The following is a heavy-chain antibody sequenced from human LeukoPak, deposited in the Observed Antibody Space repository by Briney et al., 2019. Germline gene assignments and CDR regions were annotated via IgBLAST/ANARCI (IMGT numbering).Heavy chain of an antibody. V-gene: IGHV3-48*03. CDR1: GFTFSSYE. J-gene: IGHJ4*02. D-gene: IGHD4-17*01. CDR3: AREPHEWFATVTTGYYFDY. CDR2: ISSSGRTI. Sequence: GGSLRLSCAASGFTFSSYEMNWFRQAPGRGLEWVSYISSSGRTIYYADSVKGRFTISRDNAKKSLYLRLNSLRAEDTAVYYCAREPHEWFATVTTGYYFDYWGQGPLVTVSS.